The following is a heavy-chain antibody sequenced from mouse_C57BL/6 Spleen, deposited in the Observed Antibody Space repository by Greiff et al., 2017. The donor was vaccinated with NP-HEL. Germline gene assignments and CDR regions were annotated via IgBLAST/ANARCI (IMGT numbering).Heavy chain of an antibody. CDR2: IYPGDGDT. Sequence: VQLQQSGAELVKPGASVKISCKASGYAFSSYWMNWVKQRPGKGLEWIGQIYPGDGDTNYNGKFKGKATLTADKSSSTAYMQLSSLTSEDSAVYFCARGGSGYPFDYWGQGTTLTVSS. CDR1: GYAFSSYW. D-gene: IGHD3-2*02. J-gene: IGHJ2*01. V-gene: IGHV1-80*01. CDR3: ARGGSGYPFDY.